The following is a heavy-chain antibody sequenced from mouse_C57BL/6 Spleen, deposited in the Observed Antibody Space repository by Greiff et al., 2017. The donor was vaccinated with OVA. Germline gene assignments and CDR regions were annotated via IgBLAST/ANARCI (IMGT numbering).Heavy chain of an antibody. V-gene: IGHV5-17*01. Sequence: EVKLVESGGGLVKPGGSLKLSCAASGFTFSDYGMHWVRQAPEKGLEWVAYISSGSSTIYYADTVKGRFTISRDNAKNTLFLQMTSLRSEDTAMYYCARPGDYAWFAYWGQGTLGTVSA. CDR3: ARPGDYAWFAY. D-gene: IGHD2-4*01. CDR1: GFTFSDYG. CDR2: ISSGSSTI. J-gene: IGHJ3*01.